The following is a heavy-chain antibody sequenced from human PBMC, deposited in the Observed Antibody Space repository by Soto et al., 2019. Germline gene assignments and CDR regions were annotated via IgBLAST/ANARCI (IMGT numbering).Heavy chain of an antibody. V-gene: IGHV4-34*01. Sequence: SETLSLTCAVYGGSFSGYYWSWIRQPPGKGLEWIGEINHSGSTNYNPSLKGRVTISVNTSKNQFSLKLSSVTAADTAVYYCARGLRFLEWLTLINWFDPWGQGTLVTVSS. J-gene: IGHJ5*02. CDR3: ARGLRFLEWLTLINWFDP. CDR1: GGSFSGYY. CDR2: INHSGST. D-gene: IGHD3-3*01.